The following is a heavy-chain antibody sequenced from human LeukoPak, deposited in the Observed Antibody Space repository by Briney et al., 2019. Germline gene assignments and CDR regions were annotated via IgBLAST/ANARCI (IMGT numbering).Heavy chain of an antibody. Sequence: GGSLRLSCAASGSYCMHWVRQAPGKGLVWVSHINSGGSWTSYAASVKGRFTISKDNAKNTVYLQMNNLRAEDTAVYYCVSFYETYWGRGTLVTVSS. V-gene: IGHV3-74*01. CDR2: INSGGSWT. CDR1: GSYC. CDR3: VSFYETY. D-gene: IGHD2/OR15-2a*01. J-gene: IGHJ4*02.